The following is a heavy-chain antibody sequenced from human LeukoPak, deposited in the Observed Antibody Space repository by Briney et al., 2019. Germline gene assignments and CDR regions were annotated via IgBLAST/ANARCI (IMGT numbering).Heavy chain of an antibody. J-gene: IGHJ4*02. CDR3: AKGHGELLGSVDY. D-gene: IGHD3-10*01. CDR1: GFTFSTYW. Sequence: QPGGSLRLSCAASGFTFSTYWMSWVRQAPGKGLEWVSAISGSGGTAYYADSVKGRFTISRDNSKNTLYLQMNSLRAEDTAVYYCAKGHGELLGSVDYWGQGTLVTVSS. CDR2: ISGSGGTA. V-gene: IGHV3-23*01.